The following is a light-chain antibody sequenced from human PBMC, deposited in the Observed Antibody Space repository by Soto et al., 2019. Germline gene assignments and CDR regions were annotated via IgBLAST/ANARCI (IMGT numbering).Light chain of an antibody. CDR3: SSYTSSSSDV. CDR1: SSDVGGYSY. J-gene: IGLJ1*01. Sequence: QSALTQPASVSGSPGQSITISCTGTSSDVGGYSYISWYQQHPGKAPKLILSEVSNRPSGISSRFSASKSGDTASLTISGLQAEDEADYYCSSYTSSSSDVFGTGTKLTVL. CDR2: EVS. V-gene: IGLV2-14*01.